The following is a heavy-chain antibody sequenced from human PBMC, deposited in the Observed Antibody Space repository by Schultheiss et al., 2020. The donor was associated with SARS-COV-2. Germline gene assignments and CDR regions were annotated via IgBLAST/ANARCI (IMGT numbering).Heavy chain of an antibody. J-gene: IGHJ4*02. Sequence: GESLKIYCAASGFTFSSYGMHWVRQAPGKGLEWVSSISSSSSYIYYADSVKGRFTISRDNAKNSLYLQMNSLRAEDTAVYYCARDRGSHYYDSSGYPPPFDYWGQGTLVTVSS. CDR1: GFTFSSYG. D-gene: IGHD3-22*01. CDR3: ARDRGSHYYDSSGYPPPFDY. V-gene: IGHV3-21*01. CDR2: ISSSSSYI.